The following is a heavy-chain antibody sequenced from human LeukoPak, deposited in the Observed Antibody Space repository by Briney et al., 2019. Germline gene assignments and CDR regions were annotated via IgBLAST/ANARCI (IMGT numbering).Heavy chain of an antibody. D-gene: IGHD3-22*01. Sequence: GGSLRLSCAASGFTFSSYAMSWVRQAPGKGLEWVSAISGSGDSTYYGDSVKGRFTIPRDNSKNTLYLQMNSLRAEDTAVYYCARDHPGYYYDSSGQGAFDIWGQGTMVTVSS. CDR3: ARDHPGYYYDSSGQGAFDI. J-gene: IGHJ3*02. CDR2: ISGSGDST. V-gene: IGHV3-23*01. CDR1: GFTFSSYA.